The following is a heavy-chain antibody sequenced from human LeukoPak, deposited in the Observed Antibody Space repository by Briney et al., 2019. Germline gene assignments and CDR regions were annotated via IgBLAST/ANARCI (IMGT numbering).Heavy chain of an antibody. V-gene: IGHV4-39*01. CDR1: GGSISSSSYY. J-gene: IGHJ5*02. D-gene: IGHD3-10*01. CDR2: IYYSGST. Sequence: PSETLSLTCTVSGGSISSSSYYWGWIRQPPGKGLEWIGSIYYSGSTYYNPSLKSRVTISVDTSKNQFSLKLSSVTAADTAVYYCARGVITMVRGVIITSWFDPWGQGTLVTVSS. CDR3: ARGVITMVRGVIITSWFDP.